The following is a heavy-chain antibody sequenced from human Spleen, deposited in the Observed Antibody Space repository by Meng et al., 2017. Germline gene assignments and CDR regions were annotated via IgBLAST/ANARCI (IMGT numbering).Heavy chain of an antibody. CDR1: GYSFTTYW. J-gene: IGHJ4*02. CDR3: ARLSMVREVKDFDY. V-gene: IGHV5-51*01. Sequence: GESLKISCKGSGYSFTTYWIGWVRQMPGKGLEWMGIIYPGDSDTRYSPSFQGQVTISADKAIRTAYLQWSSLKASDSAMYYCARLSMVREVKDFDYWGQGTMVTVSS. D-gene: IGHD3-10*01. CDR2: IYPGDSDT.